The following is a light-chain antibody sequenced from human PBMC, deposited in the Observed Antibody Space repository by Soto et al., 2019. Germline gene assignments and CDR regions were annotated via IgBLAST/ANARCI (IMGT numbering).Light chain of an antibody. J-gene: IGKJ2*01. CDR2: ATS. Sequence: DIQMTQSPSSLSASAGDRVTITCRASQSISTYLNWYQLKPGKAPKLLIYATSSLQSGVPSRFSGSRSGTDFTLTINSLLPEDFATYSCQQSYSAPPTFGQGTKLEIK. V-gene: IGKV1-39*01. CDR3: QQSYSAPPT. CDR1: QSISTY.